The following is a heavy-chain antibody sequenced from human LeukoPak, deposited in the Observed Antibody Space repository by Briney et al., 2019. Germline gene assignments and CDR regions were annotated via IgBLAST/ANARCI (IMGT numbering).Heavy chain of an antibody. V-gene: IGHV3-21*01. J-gene: IGHJ4*02. CDR3: ARDPPSRGTRYFDY. D-gene: IGHD3-16*01. CDR2: ITSSSSNK. Sequence: GGSLRLSCAASGFTFSSYDMTWVRQAPGRGLEWVSSITSSSSNKDYVDSVKGRFTVSRDNAKNSLYLQMDSLRVEDTAVYYCARDPPSRGTRYFDYWGQGILVTVSS. CDR1: GFTFSSYD.